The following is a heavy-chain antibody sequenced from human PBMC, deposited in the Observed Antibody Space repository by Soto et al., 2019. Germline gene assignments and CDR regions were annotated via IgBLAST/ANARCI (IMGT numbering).Heavy chain of an antibody. CDR1: GGSVSSGSYS. D-gene: IGHD3-9*01. J-gene: IGHJ5*02. V-gene: IGHV4-61*01. CDR3: ARASSPYFDRLSAFDP. CDR2: MYYSGST. Sequence: QVQLQESGPGLVKPSETLSLTCTVSGGSVSSGSYSWSWIRQPPGKGLEWIGYMYYSGSTNYNPSLKSRVTISIDTSKNQFSLKLSSVTAAYTAVYYCARASSPYFDRLSAFDPWGQGTLVTVSS.